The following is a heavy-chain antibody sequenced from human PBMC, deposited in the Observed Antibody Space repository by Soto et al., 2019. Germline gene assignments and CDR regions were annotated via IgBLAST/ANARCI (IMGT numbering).Heavy chain of an antibody. V-gene: IGHV3-30*18. Sequence: PGGPLRLSCAASGFTFSSHGMHWVRQAPGKGLEWVAIISYDGSNKNYADSVKGRFTISRDNSKNTLYLQMNSLRAEDTAVYYCAKPVGAKSHFDYWGQGTLVTVSS. CDR1: GFTFSSHG. J-gene: IGHJ4*02. D-gene: IGHD2-15*01. CDR2: ISYDGSNK. CDR3: AKPVGAKSHFDY.